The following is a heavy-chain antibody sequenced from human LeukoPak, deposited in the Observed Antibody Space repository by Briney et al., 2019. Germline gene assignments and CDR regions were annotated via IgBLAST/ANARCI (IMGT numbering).Heavy chain of an antibody. J-gene: IGHJ4*02. Sequence: PSETLALTCGVSGSSLSGSYWSWLRQPPGKGLQWVGYIDQRGKPNYNPSLKSRVTISAVTSNRHFSLELSAVTAADTALYYCVRTGQYAEIKWHWGQGTLVTVSS. V-gene: IGHV4-59*12. CDR1: GSSLSGSY. CDR3: VRTGQYAEIKWH. CDR2: IDQRGKP. D-gene: IGHD5-12*01.